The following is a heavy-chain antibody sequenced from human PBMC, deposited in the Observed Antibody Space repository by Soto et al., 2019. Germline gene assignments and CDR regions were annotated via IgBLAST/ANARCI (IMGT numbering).Heavy chain of an antibody. J-gene: IGHJ6*02. CDR2: IYGGLTT. D-gene: IGHD6-13*01. V-gene: IGHV3-53*01. Sequence: GGSLRLSCAASGFTVSSTYMTWVRQAPGKGLEWVSVIYGGLTTSYADSVKGRFTISRDNSKSTVFLQMNSLRGEDTAVYYCARDRIEAAGTPRFNYYYGMDVWGQGTTVTVSS. CDR3: ARDRIEAAGTPRFNYYYGMDV. CDR1: GFTVSSTY.